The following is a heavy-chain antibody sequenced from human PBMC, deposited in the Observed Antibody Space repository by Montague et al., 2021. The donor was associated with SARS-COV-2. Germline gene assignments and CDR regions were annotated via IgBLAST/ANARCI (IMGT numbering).Heavy chain of an antibody. J-gene: IGHJ6*04. D-gene: IGHD1-7*01. CDR3: AAWRLINVSEWNYPYYYYGRHV. CDR1: GVSVLSRRLD. Sequence: TLSLTCTVSGVSVLSRRLDWNRTDLPPVAYLVWRLFLYYSGSTYYNPSLRSRVIISIYTSKNQFSLKVSSVTAADTAVYYWAAWRLINVSEWNYPYYYYGRHVWGKGNKVAVYS. CDR2: LYYSGST. V-gene: IGHV4-30-4*08.